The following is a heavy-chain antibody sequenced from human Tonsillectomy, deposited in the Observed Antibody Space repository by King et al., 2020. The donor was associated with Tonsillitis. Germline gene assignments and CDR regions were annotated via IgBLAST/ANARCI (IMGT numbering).Heavy chain of an antibody. CDR3: ARGTNGMLDY. CDR1: GFTFTNYD. V-gene: IGHV3-13*05. CDR2: VGAAGDP. D-gene: IGHD2-8*01. J-gene: IGHJ4*02. Sequence: VQLVESGGGLVQPGGSLRLSCAASGFTFTNYDMHWVRQATGKGLEWVSTVGAAGDPYYPASVKGRFTISRENAKNYLYRQMNSLRAGDTAVYYCARGTNGMLDYWGQGTLVTVSS.